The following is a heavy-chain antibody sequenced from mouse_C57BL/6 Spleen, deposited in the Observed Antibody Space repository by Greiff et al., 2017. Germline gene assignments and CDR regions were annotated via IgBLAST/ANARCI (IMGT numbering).Heavy chain of an antibody. J-gene: IGHJ3*01. CDR1: GYSFTSYY. V-gene: IGHV1-66*01. Sequence: VQLQESGPELVKPGASVKISCKASGYSFTSYYIHWVKQRPGQGLEWIGWIYPGSGNTKYNEKFKGKATLTADTSSSTAYMQLSSLTSEDSAVYYCARDSSGYSWFAYWGQGTLVTVSA. CDR3: ARDSSGYSWFAY. D-gene: IGHD3-2*02. CDR2: IYPGSGNT.